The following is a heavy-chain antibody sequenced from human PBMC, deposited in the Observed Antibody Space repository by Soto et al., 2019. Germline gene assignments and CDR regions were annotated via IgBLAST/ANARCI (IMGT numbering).Heavy chain of an antibody. V-gene: IGHV4-39*01. CDR2: IYYSGST. CDR3: ARQSWYCSGGSCYSEGGDI. Sequence: SETLSLTCTVSGGSISSSSYYWGWIRQPPGKGLEWIGSIYYSGSTYYNPSLKSRVTISVATSKNQFSLKLSSVTAADTAVYYCARQSWYCSGGSCYSEGGDIWGQGTMVTVSS. D-gene: IGHD2-15*01. J-gene: IGHJ3*02. CDR1: GGSISSSSYY.